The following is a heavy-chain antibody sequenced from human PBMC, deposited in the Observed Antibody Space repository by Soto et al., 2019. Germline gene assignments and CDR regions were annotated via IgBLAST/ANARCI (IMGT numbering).Heavy chain of an antibody. J-gene: IGHJ6*02. V-gene: IGHV5-10-1*01. CDR1: GYSFTSSW. CDR3: ARLYGSGSYYGAYYYYGMDV. CDR2: IDPSDSYT. Sequence: GESLKISCKGSGYSFTSSWISWVRQMPGKGLEWMGRIDPSDSYTNYSPSFQGHVTISADKSISTAYLQWSSLKASDTAMYYCARLYGSGSYYGAYYYYGMDVWGQGTTVTVSS. D-gene: IGHD3-10*01.